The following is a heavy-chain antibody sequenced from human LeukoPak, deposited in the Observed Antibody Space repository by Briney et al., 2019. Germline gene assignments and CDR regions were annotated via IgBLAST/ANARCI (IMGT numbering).Heavy chain of an antibody. Sequence: GGSLRLSCAASGFTFSSYSMNWVRQAPGEGLEWVSSISSSSSYIYYADSVKGRFTISRDNAKNSLYLQMNSLRAEDTAVYYCAGIAAGDAFDIWGQGTMVTVSS. CDR2: ISSSSSYI. CDR3: AGIAAGDAFDI. V-gene: IGHV3-21*01. J-gene: IGHJ3*02. CDR1: GFTFSSYS. D-gene: IGHD6-13*01.